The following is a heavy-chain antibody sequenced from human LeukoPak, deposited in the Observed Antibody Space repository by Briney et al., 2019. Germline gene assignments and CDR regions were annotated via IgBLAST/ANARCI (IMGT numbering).Heavy chain of an antibody. CDR2: INGDGRST. D-gene: IGHD1-14*01. Sequence: AGSLRLSCAASGFSFSSYCMHWLRQVPGKGLVWVSRINGDGRSTSYADSVKGRFTITRDNAKNTLFLQMNSLGAEDTAVYYCAKDRGAPDYYYYYYGMDVWGQGTTVTVS. CDR1: GFSFSSYC. J-gene: IGHJ6*02. V-gene: IGHV3-74*01. CDR3: AKDRGAPDYYYYYYGMDV.